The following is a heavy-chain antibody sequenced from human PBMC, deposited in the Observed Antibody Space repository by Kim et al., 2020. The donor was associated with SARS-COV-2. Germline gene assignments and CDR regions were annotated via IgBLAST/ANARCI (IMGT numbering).Heavy chain of an antibody. J-gene: IGHJ5*02. Sequence: SETLSLTCTVSGGSISSYYWSWIRQPPGKGLEWIGYIYYSGSTNYNPSLKSRVTISVDTSKNQFSLKLSSVTAADTAVYYCTLLAAAGSGWFDPWGQGTLVTVSS. CDR1: GGSISSYY. D-gene: IGHD6-13*01. V-gene: IGHV4-59*13. CDR3: TLLAAAGSGWFDP. CDR2: IYYSGST.